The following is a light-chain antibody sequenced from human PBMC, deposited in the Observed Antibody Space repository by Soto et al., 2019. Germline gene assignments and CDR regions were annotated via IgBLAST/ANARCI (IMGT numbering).Light chain of an antibody. Sequence: QSALTQPASVSGSPGQSITISRSGTSSDIGAYDHVAWFQQFPGKTPKLVIYSVSNRPSGASYRFSGSKSGNTASPTISGLQADDEADYYCISYTVSRSYVFGPGTKVTVL. J-gene: IGLJ1*01. CDR1: SSDIGAYDH. CDR2: SVS. V-gene: IGLV2-14*01. CDR3: ISYTVSRSYV.